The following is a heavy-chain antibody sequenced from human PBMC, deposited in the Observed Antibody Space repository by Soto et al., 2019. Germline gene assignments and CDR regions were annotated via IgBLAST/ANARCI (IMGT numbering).Heavy chain of an antibody. V-gene: IGHV3-9*01. D-gene: IGHD3-10*01. CDR3: AKSVAHDGSGSPWGYYMAV. Sequence: EVQLVESGGGLVQPGRSLRLSCAASGFTFDDYAMHWVRQAPGKGLEWVSGISWNSGSIGYADSVKGRFTISRDNAKNSLYLQMNSLRAEDTALYYCAKSVAHDGSGSPWGYYMAVWGKGTTVTVSS. J-gene: IGHJ6*03. CDR1: GFTFDDYA. CDR2: ISWNSGSI.